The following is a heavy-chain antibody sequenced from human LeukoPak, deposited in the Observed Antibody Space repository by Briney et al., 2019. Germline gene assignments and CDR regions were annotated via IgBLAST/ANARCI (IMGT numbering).Heavy chain of an antibody. V-gene: IGHV3-23*01. CDR1: GFTFSSYA. J-gene: IGHJ4*02. CDR3: ANTLLEWLPTYFDY. D-gene: IGHD3-3*01. CDR2: ISGSGGNT. Sequence: GGSLRLSCAASGFTFSSYAMSWVRQAPGKGLEWVSAISGSGGNTYYADSAKGRFTISRDNSKNTLYLQMNSLRAEDTAVYYCANTLLEWLPTYFDYWGQGTLVTVSS.